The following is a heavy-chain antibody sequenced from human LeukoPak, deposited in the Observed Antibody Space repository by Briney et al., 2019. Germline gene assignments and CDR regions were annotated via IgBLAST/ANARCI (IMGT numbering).Heavy chain of an antibody. CDR2: INPNSGGT. Sequence: ASVKVSCKASGYTFTGYYMHWVRQAPGQGLEWMGRINPNSGGTNYAQKFQGRVTMTRDPSISTAYMELSRLRSDDTAVYYCASHTYYYDSSGYCYPDYWGQGTLVTVSS. CDR3: ASHTYYYDSSGYCYPDY. D-gene: IGHD3-22*01. J-gene: IGHJ4*02. CDR1: GYTFTGYY. V-gene: IGHV1-2*06.